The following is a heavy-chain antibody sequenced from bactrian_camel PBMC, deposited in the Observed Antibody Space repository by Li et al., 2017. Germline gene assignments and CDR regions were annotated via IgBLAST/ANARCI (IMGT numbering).Heavy chain of an antibody. D-gene: IGHD4*01. Sequence: DVQLVESGGGLVQPGGSLRLSCAASGFAFSSTPMNWVRQVPGKGLEWVSAVSASGGTTIYADSVKGRFTISRDNAKNTVYLQMNSLKPEDTAVHYCVRDALWLARYYSTNDWAYWGQGTQVTVS. V-gene: IGHV3S40*01. CDR1: GFAFSSTP. CDR3: VRDALWLARYYSTNDWAY. J-gene: IGHJ4*01. CDR2: VSASGGTT.